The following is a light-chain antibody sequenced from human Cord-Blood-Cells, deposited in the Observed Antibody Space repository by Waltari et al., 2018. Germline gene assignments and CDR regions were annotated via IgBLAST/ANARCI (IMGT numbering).Light chain of an antibody. V-gene: IGKV1-8*01. CDR3: QQYYSYHT. CDR2: AAS. Sequence: AIRMTQSPSSFSASTGDRVTITCRASQGFSSYLAWYQQKPGKAPKLLIYAASTLQSGVPSRFSGSGSGTDFTLTISCLQSEDFATYYCQQYYSYHTFGPGTKVDIK. J-gene: IGKJ3*01. CDR1: QGFSSY.